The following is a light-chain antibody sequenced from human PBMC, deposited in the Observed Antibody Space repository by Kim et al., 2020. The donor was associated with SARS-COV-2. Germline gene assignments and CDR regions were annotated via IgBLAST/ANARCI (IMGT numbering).Light chain of an antibody. CDR1: QSISTW. V-gene: IGKV1-5*03. CDR2: KAS. Sequence: DIQMMQSPSTLSASVGDRVTITCRASQSISTWLAWYQQKPGKAPNLLIYKASTLQSGVPSRFSGGGSGTEFTLTISSLQPDDFATYYCQQYQSYIVTLGQGTKLEI. J-gene: IGKJ2*01. CDR3: QQYQSYIVT.